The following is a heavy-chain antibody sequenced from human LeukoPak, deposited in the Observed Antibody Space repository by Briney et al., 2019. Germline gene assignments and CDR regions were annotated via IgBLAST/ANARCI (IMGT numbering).Heavy chain of an antibody. V-gene: IGHV3-7*03. Sequence: PGGSLRLSCVASAFIFSDYWMSWVRQAPGKGLEWVANIKQGGREEKYVGSVKGRFAISRDDAKSTLYLQMDSLSGDDTAVYYCARDNGGWFDYWGRGTLVTVSS. CDR1: AFIFSDYW. D-gene: IGHD3-10*01. CDR2: IKQGGREE. J-gene: IGHJ5*01. CDR3: ARDNGGWFDY.